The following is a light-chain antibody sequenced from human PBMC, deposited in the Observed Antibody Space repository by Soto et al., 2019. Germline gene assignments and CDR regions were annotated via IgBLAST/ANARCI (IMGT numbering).Light chain of an antibody. CDR3: QQYYSYLPS. V-gene: IGKV1-8*01. CDR1: QGISSY. CDR2: AAS. Sequence: AIRMTQSPSSLSASTGDRVTITCRASQGISSYLAWYQQKPGEAPKLLIYAASTLQSGVPSRFSGSGSGTDFTLTISCLQSEDFATYYCQQYYSYLPSFGQGTRLEI. J-gene: IGKJ5*01.